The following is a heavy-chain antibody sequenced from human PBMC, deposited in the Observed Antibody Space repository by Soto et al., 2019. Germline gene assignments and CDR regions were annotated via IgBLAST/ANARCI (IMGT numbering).Heavy chain of an antibody. CDR3: AHSPWGAAPDY. Sequence: SGPTLVNPTEALTLTCTVSGFPLSARGVGVGWIRQPPGKALEWLAIIYWNDDKRYSPSLKSRLTITKDTSKNQVVLTMTNTDPVDTAKYYCAHSPWGAAPDYWGQGTLVTVSS. CDR1: GFPLSARGVG. V-gene: IGHV2-5*01. D-gene: IGHD3-16*01. J-gene: IGHJ4*02. CDR2: IYWNDDK.